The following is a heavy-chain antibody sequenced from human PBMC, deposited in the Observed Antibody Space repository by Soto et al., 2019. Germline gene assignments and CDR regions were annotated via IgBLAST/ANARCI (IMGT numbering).Heavy chain of an antibody. Sequence: QITLKESGPTRVKPTQTLTLTCTVSGFSLSTSGVGVGWIRQPPGKALDWLALIYWDDDKRYSPSLKSRLTITRDTSKNQVVLTMTNRDPVDTATYYCVRRQTAFDYWGQGTLVTVSS. CDR3: VRRQTAFDY. CDR1: GFSLSTSGVG. CDR2: IYWDDDK. V-gene: IGHV2-5*02. J-gene: IGHJ4*02.